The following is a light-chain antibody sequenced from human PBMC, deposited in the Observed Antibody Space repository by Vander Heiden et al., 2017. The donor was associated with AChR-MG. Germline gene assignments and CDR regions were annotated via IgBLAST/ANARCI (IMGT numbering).Light chain of an antibody. CDR1: QSVLYSSNNKNY. J-gene: IGKJ1*01. V-gene: IGKV4-1*01. CDR3: QQYYSTPWT. CDR2: WAS. Sequence: DIVMTQSRDSLAVSLGERATINCKSSQSVLYSSNNKNYLAWYQQKPGQPPTRLIYWASTRESGVPDRFIGGGSGTDFTLTISSLRAEDVAFYYCQQYYSTPWTFGQGTKVEIK.